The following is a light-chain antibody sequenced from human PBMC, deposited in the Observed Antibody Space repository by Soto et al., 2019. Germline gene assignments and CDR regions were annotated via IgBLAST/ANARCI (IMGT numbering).Light chain of an antibody. Sequence: QSVLTQPASVSGSPGQSITISCTGTSSDVGAYNHVSWYQQHPGKAPQLIIYEVINRPSGLSNRFSASKSGNTASLTISGLQAEGEADYYCCSYTTSSTLVFGTGTKVTVL. V-gene: IGLV2-14*01. CDR2: EVI. CDR3: CSYTTSSTLV. CDR1: SSDVGAYNH. J-gene: IGLJ1*01.